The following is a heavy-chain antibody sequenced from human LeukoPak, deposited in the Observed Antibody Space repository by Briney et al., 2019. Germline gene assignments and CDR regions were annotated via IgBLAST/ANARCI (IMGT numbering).Heavy chain of an antibody. Sequence: PGGSLRLSCAASGFTFSGYTMNRVRQAPGKGLEWVSYISSRSSTIYYADSVKGRFTISRDNARNSLYLQMNSLRAEDTAVYYCARDYSSDYWGQGTLVTVSS. CDR1: GFTFSGYT. CDR2: ISSRSSTI. D-gene: IGHD6-13*01. J-gene: IGHJ4*02. V-gene: IGHV3-48*01. CDR3: ARDYSSDY.